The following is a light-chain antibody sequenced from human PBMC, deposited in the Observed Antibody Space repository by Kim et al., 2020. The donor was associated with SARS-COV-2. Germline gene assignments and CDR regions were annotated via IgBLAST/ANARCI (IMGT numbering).Light chain of an antibody. J-gene: IGKJ5*01. CDR3: QQSFTTPLT. V-gene: IGKV1-39*01. Sequence: DIQMTQYPSQLSASIGDTVTMTCRASQTIGKSVNWYQQKPGRAPNIVIFDASSLETGVPSRFSGSVSGVDFTLTISSLQPDDLGTYYCQQSFTTPLTFGQGTRLEIK. CDR1: QTIGKS. CDR2: DAS.